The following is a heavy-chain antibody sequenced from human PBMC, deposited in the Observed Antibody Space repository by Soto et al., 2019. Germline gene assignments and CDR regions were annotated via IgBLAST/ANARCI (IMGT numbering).Heavy chain of an antibody. CDR1: GYTFTSYG. J-gene: IGHJ3*02. CDR3: ASTAGLHQI. D-gene: IGHD5-18*01. CDR2: ISPSNGHT. Sequence: ASVKVSCKASGYTFTSYGITWLRQAPGQGPEWMGWISPSNGHTNYAQNFQGRVTMTTDTSTSTAYMELRSLRSDDTAMYYCASTAGLHQIWGQGTMVTVSS. V-gene: IGHV1-18*01.